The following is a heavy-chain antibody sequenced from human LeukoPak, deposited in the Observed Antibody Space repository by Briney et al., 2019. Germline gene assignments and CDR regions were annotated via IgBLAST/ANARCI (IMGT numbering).Heavy chain of an antibody. V-gene: IGHV4-39*07. D-gene: IGHD2-21*02. CDR1: VGSISSSGDY. CDR2: IYYSGST. CDR3: AKSDGYGLIDS. Sequence: SETLSLTCTVSVGSISSSGDYWFYWVWIRQPPGKGLEWIGSIYYSGSTHYNASLKSRITISVDTSKNQFSLKLSSVTAADTAVNYCAKSDGYGLIDSWGQGTLVTVSS. J-gene: IGHJ5*01.